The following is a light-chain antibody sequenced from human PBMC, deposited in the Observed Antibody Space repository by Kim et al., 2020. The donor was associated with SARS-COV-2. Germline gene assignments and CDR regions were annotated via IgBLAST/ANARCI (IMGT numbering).Light chain of an antibody. Sequence: EIVLTQSPATLSLSPGERATLSCRASQSVSSYLAWYQQKPGQAPRLLIYDASNRATGIPARFSGSGSVTDFTLTISSLEPEDCAVYYCQQRSNWPLTFGGGTKVDIK. CDR3: QQRSNWPLT. CDR2: DAS. CDR1: QSVSSY. J-gene: IGKJ4*01. V-gene: IGKV3-11*01.